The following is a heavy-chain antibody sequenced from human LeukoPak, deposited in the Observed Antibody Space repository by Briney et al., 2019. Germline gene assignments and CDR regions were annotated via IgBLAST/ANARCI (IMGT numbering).Heavy chain of an antibody. Sequence: GGSLRLSCAASGFTFSSYAMSWVRQAPGKGLEWVSAISGSGGSTYYADSVKGRFTISRDNSKNTLYLQMNSLRAEDTAVYYCAKDPYYYDSSGYCYSGQGTLVTVSS. D-gene: IGHD3-22*01. CDR3: AKDPYYYDSSGYCY. CDR2: ISGSGGST. V-gene: IGHV3-23*01. CDR1: GFTFSSYA. J-gene: IGHJ4*02.